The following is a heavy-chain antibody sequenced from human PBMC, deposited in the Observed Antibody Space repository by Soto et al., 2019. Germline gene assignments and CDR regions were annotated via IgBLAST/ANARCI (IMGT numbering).Heavy chain of an antibody. D-gene: IGHD3-10*01. Sequence: ASVKVSCKVSGYTLTELSMHWVRQAPGKGLEWMGGFDPEDGETIYAQKFQGRVTMTEDTSTDTAYMELSSLRSEDTAVYYCATGPGRRHYYGMDVWGQGTTVTVSS. CDR1: GYTLTELS. CDR2: FDPEDGET. CDR3: ATGPGRRHYYGMDV. J-gene: IGHJ6*02. V-gene: IGHV1-24*01.